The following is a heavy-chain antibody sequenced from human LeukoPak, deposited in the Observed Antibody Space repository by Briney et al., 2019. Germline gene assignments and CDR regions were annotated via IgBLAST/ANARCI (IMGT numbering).Heavy chain of an antibody. CDR1: GYTFNSYV. J-gene: IGHJ4*02. CDR3: ARDAPSVAVAGGPDY. D-gene: IGHD6-19*01. Sequence: ASVKVSCKASGYTFNSYVISWVRQAPGQGLEWMGWINTYNGNTNYAQKLQGRVTMTTDTSTSTAYMELRSLTSDDTAIYYCARDAPSVAVAGGPDYWGQGTLVSVSS. V-gene: IGHV1-18*01. CDR2: INTYNGNT.